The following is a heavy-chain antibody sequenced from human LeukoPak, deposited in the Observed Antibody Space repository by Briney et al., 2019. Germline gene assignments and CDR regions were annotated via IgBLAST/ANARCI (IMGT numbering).Heavy chain of an antibody. J-gene: IGHJ4*02. V-gene: IGHV1-2*02. CDR3: ARRAGAYSHPYDY. CDR1: EYTFTGYY. Sequence: GASVKVSCKTSEYTFTGYYMHWVRQAPGQGLGWMGWINPNSGDTNYAQKFQGRVTMTRDTSISTAYMELSRLRSDDTAVYYCARRAGAYSHPYDYWGQGTLVTVSS. D-gene: IGHD4/OR15-4a*01. CDR2: INPNSGDT.